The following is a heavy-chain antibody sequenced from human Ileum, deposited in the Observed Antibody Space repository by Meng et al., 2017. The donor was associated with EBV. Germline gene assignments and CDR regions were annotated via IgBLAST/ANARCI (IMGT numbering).Heavy chain of an antibody. J-gene: IGHJ4*02. V-gene: IGHV4-39*01. CDR3: ARSIVVVPAAIYY. Sequence: LVPQESGPGLVNPSETLSLPCTVAGGSISSSGSYWGCIRQPPGKGLEWIGSIYYSGSTYYNPSLKSRVTISVDTSKNQFSLKLSSVTAADTAVYYCARSIVVVPAAIYYWGQGTLVTVSS. CDR1: GGSISSSGSY. D-gene: IGHD2-2*01. CDR2: IYYSGST.